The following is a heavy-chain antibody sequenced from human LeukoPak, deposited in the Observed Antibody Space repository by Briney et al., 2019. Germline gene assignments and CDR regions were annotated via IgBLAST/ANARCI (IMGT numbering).Heavy chain of an antibody. V-gene: IGHV3-48*02. CDR3: AREEVLYYYGSGKRNWFAP. D-gene: IGHD3-10*01. J-gene: IGHJ5*02. Sequence: AGSLRPSCAPSAFTPSSYIRNWVRQAPEEVLGWGSYISSNSSTIYKADSVKGRFTICKDNAKNSLYLQMTSLRDEDTAVYYCAREEVLYYYGSGKRNWFAPWG. CDR2: ISSNSSTI. CDR1: AFTPSSYI.